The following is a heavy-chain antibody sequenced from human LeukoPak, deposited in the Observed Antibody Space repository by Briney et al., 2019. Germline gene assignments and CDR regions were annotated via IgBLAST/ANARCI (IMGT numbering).Heavy chain of an antibody. CDR2: ILNDGSQE. J-gene: IGHJ3*02. CDR1: GFTFSSYG. Sequence: GRSLRLSCAASGFTFSSYGMHWVRQAPGKGLEWVAVILNDGSQEKYADSVKGRFTISRDNSKNTLFLQMNSLRAEDTAVYYCARDGALGGNALDIWGQGTMVTVSS. D-gene: IGHD7-27*01. CDR3: ARDGALGGNALDI. V-gene: IGHV3-33*01.